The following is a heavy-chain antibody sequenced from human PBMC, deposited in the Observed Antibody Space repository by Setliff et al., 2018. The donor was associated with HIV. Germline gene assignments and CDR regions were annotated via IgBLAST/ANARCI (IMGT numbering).Heavy chain of an antibody. V-gene: IGHV1-69*06. D-gene: IGHD5-18*01. CDR1: GGTFSSYA. J-gene: IGHJ6*03. Sequence: SVKVSCKASGGTFSSYAISWVRQAPGQGLEWMGGIIPMFGTTNYAQKFLGRVTITADKFTNTAYMELSSLRSEDTAVYYCARLPVETASSNYYYKDVWGKGTTVTVSS. CDR2: IIPMFGTT. CDR3: ARLPVETASSNYYYKDV.